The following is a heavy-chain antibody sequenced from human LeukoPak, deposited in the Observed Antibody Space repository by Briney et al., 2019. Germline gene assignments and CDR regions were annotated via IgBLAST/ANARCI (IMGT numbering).Heavy chain of an antibody. J-gene: IGHJ4*02. V-gene: IGHV1-2*02. CDR3: ARSAYCGGDCYSYHFDY. D-gene: IGHD2-21*02. CDR1: GYTFTGYY. CDR2: INPNSGGT. Sequence: ASVKVSCKASGYTFTGYYMHWVRQAPGQGLEWMGWINPNSGGTNYAQKFQGRVTMTRDTSISTAYMELSRLRSDDTAVYYCARSAYCGGDCYSYHFDYWGQGTLVTVSS.